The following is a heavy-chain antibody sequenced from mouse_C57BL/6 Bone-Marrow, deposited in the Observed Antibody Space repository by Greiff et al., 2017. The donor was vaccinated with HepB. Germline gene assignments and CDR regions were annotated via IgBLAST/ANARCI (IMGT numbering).Heavy chain of an antibody. CDR2: IYPGSGST. J-gene: IGHJ4*01. Sequence: VQLQQSGAELVKPGASVKMSCKASGYTFTSYWITWVKQRPGQGLEWIGDIYPGSGSTNYNEKFKSKATLTVDTYSITAYMQLSSLTSEDSAVYYCARGFYYYAMDYWGQGTSVTVSS. V-gene: IGHV1-55*01. CDR3: ARGFYYYAMDY. CDR1: GYTFTSYW.